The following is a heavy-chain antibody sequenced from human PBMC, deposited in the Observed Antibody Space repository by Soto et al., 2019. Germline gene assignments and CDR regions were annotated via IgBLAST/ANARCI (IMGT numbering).Heavy chain of an antibody. CDR1: GFTFNSII. J-gene: IGHJ5*02. Sequence: GGSLRLSCAVSGFTFNSIIINWVRQAPGKGLEWVSYISPSSDTKYYADSVKGRFTISRDNAKNSLYLQMNSLRAEDTAVYYCARAPPRYSSSWNNWFDPWGQGTLVTVSS. D-gene: IGHD6-13*01. CDR3: ARAPPRYSSSWNNWFDP. V-gene: IGHV3-48*04. CDR2: ISPSSDTK.